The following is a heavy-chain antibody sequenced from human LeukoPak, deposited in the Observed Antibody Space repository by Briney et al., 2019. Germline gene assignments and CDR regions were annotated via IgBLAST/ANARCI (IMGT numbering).Heavy chain of an antibody. Sequence: GGSLRLSCAASGFTFSSHAMSWVRQAPGKGLEWVSAISGSGGSTYYADSVKGRFTISRGNSKNTLYLQMNSLRAEDTAVYYCAKRPYSGYGHFDYWGQGTLVTVSS. J-gene: IGHJ4*02. CDR3: AKRPYSGYGHFDY. CDR1: GFTFSSHA. D-gene: IGHD5-12*01. CDR2: ISGSGGST. V-gene: IGHV3-23*01.